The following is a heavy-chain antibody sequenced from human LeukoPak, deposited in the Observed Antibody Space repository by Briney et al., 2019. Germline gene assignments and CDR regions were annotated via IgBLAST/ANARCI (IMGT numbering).Heavy chain of an antibody. J-gene: IGHJ6*03. V-gene: IGHV3-7*01. D-gene: IGHD3-9*01. CDR3: AREQRNYDILTGYYSDYYMDV. Sequence: PGGSLRLSCAASGFTFSSYWMSWVRQAPGKGLEWVANIKQDGSEKYYVDSVKGRFTISRDNAKNSLYLQMNSLRAEDTAVYYCAREQRNYDILTGYYSDYYMDVWGKGTTVTVSS. CDR2: IKQDGSEK. CDR1: GFTFSSYW.